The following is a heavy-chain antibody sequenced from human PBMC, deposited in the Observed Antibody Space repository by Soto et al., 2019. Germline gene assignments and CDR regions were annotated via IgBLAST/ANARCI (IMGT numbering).Heavy chain of an antibody. CDR1: GGSISSGGYY. D-gene: IGHD3-10*01. V-gene: IGHV4-31*03. CDR3: ARGGSMVRGATGPTKEYYMDV. Sequence: PSETLSLTCTVSGGSISSGGYYWSWIRQHPGKGLEWIGYIYYSGSTYYNPSLKSRVTISVDTSKNQFSLKLSSVTAADTAVYYCARGGSMVRGATGPTKEYYMDVWGKGTTVTVSS. CDR2: IYYSGST. J-gene: IGHJ6*03.